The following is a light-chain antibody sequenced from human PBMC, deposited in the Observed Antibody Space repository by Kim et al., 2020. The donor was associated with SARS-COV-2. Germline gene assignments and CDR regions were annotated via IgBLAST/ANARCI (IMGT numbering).Light chain of an antibody. CDR2: DHN. J-gene: IGLJ3*02. CDR1: SSNIGNNY. Sequence: QSVLTQPPSVSAAPGQKVTISCSGSSSNIGNNYVSWYQHLPGTAPKLLIYDHNKRPSGIPDRFSGSKSATSATLGITGLQTGDEADYYCGAWDSSLSAWVFGGGTQLTVL. CDR3: GAWDSSLSAWV. V-gene: IGLV1-51*01.